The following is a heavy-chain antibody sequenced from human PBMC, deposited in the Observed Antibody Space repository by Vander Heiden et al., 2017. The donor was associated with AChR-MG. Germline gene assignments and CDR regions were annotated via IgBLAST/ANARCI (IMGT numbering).Heavy chain of an antibody. D-gene: IGHD2-21*02. CDR3: AKVDCGGDCYLGGFDY. Sequence: QVQLVESGGGVVQPGRSLRLSCAASGFTFSSYGMHWVRQAPGKGLEWVAVISYDGSNKYYADSVKGRFTISRDNSKNTRYLKMNSLRAEETAVYYCAKVDCGGDCYLGGFDYWGQGTLVTVSS. CDR2: ISYDGSNK. J-gene: IGHJ4*02. V-gene: IGHV3-30*18. CDR1: GFTFSSYG.